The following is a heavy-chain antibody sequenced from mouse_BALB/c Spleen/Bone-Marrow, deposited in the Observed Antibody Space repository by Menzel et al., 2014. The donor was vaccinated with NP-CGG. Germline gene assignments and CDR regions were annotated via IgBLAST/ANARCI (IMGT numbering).Heavy chain of an antibody. CDR2: IDPANGNT. CDR3: ATSTAGFAY. D-gene: IGHD1-2*01. CDR1: GFNIKDTY. V-gene: IGHV14-3*02. J-gene: IGHJ3*01. Sequence: EVQLQESGAELVKPGASVKLSCTASGFNIKDTYMHWVKQRPEQGLEWIGRIDPANGNTKYDPKFQGRATITADTSSNTAFLQLSSLTSEDTAVYYCATSTAGFAYWGQGTLVTVSA.